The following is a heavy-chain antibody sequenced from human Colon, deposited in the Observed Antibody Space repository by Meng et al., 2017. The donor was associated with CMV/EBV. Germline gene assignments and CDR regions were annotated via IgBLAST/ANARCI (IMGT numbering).Heavy chain of an antibody. CDR2: ISSSSSYI. Sequence: GGSLRLSCAASGFTFSSYSMNWVRQAPGKGLEWVSSISSSSSYIYYADSVKGRFTISRDNAKNSLYLQMNSLRAEDTAVYYCAVSSNTSRIEDYWGQGTLVTVSS. V-gene: IGHV3-21*01. CDR1: GFTFSSYS. D-gene: IGHD2-2*01. J-gene: IGHJ4*02. CDR3: AVSSNTSRIEDY.